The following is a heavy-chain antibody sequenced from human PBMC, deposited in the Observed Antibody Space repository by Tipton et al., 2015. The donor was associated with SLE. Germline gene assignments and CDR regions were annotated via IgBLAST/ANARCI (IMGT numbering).Heavy chain of an antibody. J-gene: IGHJ6*02. D-gene: IGHD6-6*01. CDR2: ISWDSGVV. CDR1: GFKFDDFG. Sequence: SLRLSCEVSGFKFDDFGMHWVRQAPGKGLEWVSGISWDSGVVAYADSVKGRFTTSRDNAKNSLFLQMNSLRGEDTALYFCAKRFSRSSIYCYGMDVWGQGTKVTVSS. V-gene: IGHV3-9*01. CDR3: AKRFSRSSIYCYGMDV.